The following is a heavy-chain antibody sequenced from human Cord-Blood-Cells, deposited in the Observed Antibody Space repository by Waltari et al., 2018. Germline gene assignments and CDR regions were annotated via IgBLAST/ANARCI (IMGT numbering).Heavy chain of an antibody. D-gene: IGHD3-16*01. V-gene: IGHV4-34*01. J-gene: IGHJ4*02. Sequence: QVQLQQWGAGLLKPSETLSLTCAVYGGSFSGYYWSWIRQPPGKGLEWIGEINHSESTNYNPSLKSRVTISVDTSKNQFSLKLSSVTAADTAVYYCARGLMLKGGGIPYWGQGTLVTVSS. CDR2: INHSEST. CDR3: ARGLMLKGGGIPY. CDR1: GGSFSGYY.